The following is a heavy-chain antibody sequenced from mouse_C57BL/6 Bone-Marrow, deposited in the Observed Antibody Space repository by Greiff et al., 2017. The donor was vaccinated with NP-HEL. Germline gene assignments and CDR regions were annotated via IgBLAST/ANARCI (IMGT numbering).Heavy chain of an antibody. CDR3: TITTVVATSYWYFDV. CDR1: GFNIKDDY. Sequence: VQLQQSGAELVRPGASVKLSCTASGFNIKDDYMHWVKQRPEQGLEWIGWIDPENGDTEYASKFQGKATITADTSSNTAYLPLSSLTSEDTAVDYCTITTVVATSYWYFDVWGTGTTVTVSS. J-gene: IGHJ1*03. D-gene: IGHD1-1*01. CDR2: IDPENGDT. V-gene: IGHV14-4*01.